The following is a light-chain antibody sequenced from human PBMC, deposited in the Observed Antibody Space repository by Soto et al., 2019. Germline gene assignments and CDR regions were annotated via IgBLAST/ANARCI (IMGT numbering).Light chain of an antibody. CDR1: QSVSSN. Sequence: EIVMTQSPATLSVSPGERATLSCRASQSVSSNLAWYQQKPGQAPRLLIYGASTRATGIPARFSGSGSGTEFTLTISSLQSEYVAVYYCQKYNNWPWTFGQGTKVEIK. CDR2: GAS. J-gene: IGKJ1*01. V-gene: IGKV3-15*01. CDR3: QKYNNWPWT.